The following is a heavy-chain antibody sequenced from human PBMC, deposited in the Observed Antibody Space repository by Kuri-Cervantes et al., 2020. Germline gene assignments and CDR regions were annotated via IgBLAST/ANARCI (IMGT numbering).Heavy chain of an antibody. CDR3: AREWGGPFDY. V-gene: IGHV4-34*09. J-gene: IGHJ4*02. D-gene: IGHD3-16*01. CDR1: GGSFSGHY. CDR2: IYYSGST. Sequence: SQTLSLTCAVYGGSFSGHYWSWIRQPPGKGLEWIGSIYYSGSTYYNPSLKSRVTISVDTSKNQFSLKLSSVTAADTAVYYCAREWGGPFDYWGQGTLVTVSS.